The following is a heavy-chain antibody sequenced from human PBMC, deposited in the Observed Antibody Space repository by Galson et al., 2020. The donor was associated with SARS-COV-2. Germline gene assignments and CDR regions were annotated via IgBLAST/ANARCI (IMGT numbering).Heavy chain of an antibody. CDR2: IIPIFGTA. Sequence: SVKVSCKASGGTFSSYAISWVRQAPGQGLEWMGGIIPIFGTANYAQKFQGRVTITADESTSTAYMELSSLRSEDTAVYYCARDGYAYLRFHYYDCDGRDVWGQGTTVTVAS. CDR1: GGTFSSYA. J-gene: IGHJ6*02. V-gene: IGHV1-69*13. CDR3: ARDGYAYLRFHYYDCDGRDV. D-gene: IGHD5-12*01.